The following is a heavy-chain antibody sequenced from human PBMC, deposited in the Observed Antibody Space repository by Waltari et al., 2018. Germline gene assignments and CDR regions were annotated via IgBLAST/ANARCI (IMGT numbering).Heavy chain of an antibody. D-gene: IGHD3-10*01. J-gene: IGHJ6*03. Sequence: EVQLVQPGVEVKTPGVSLRNACQGSGYSFTTFWITWVRQMPGIGLEWMGRIDCSDSYTNDSPSFRGHVASSVDKSSSTAYVQWSSLKASDTAIYYCARTIVQDQYYMDVWGKGTTVTVSS. V-gene: IGHV5-10-1*01. CDR3: ARTIVQDQYYMDV. CDR1: GYSFTTFW. CDR2: IDCSDSYT.